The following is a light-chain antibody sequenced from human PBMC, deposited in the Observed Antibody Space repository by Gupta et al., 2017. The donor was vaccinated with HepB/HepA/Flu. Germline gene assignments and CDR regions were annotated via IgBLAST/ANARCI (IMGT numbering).Light chain of an antibody. Sequence: EIVLIQSPANLSLSPGVRATLSCRPSQSVSRNLAWYQQEPGQAPRFLIYDASNRATGLPARFSGSGSGTDFTLTISSLEPEDFAVYYCQRRSNWPLTFGGGTKVEIK. CDR3: QRRSNWPLT. V-gene: IGKV3-11*01. CDR2: DAS. CDR1: QSVSRN. J-gene: IGKJ4*01.